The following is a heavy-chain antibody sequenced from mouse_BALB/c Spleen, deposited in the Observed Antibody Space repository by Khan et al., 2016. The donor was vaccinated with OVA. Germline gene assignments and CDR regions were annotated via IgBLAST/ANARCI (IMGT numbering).Heavy chain of an antibody. J-gene: IGHJ4*01. V-gene: IGHV9-3-1*01. CDR2: INTYTGEP. CDR3: ARTPYCSYTLDY. D-gene: IGHD2-10*01. Sequence: QIQLVQSGPELKKPGETVKISCKASGYTFTNYGMNWVKQSPGKALKWMGWINTYTGEPTYADDFKGRFAFSLETSASTAYLQINNLKNEATATYFCARTPYCSYTLDYWGQGTSVTVSS. CDR1: GYTFTNYG.